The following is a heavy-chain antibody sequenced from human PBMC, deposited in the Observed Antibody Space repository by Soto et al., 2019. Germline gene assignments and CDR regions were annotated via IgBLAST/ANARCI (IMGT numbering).Heavy chain of an antibody. V-gene: IGHV1-46*01. CDR2: ITPTGEAT. Sequence: GASVKVSCKASGYTFTNYYFHWVRQAPGQGLEWMGMITPTGEATNYAQQFRDRITMTTDTSTSTVHMDLSSLRSDDTAVYYCARELPPTCYFDFWGQGTLVTVSS. J-gene: IGHJ4*02. CDR1: GYTFTNYY. CDR3: ARELPPTCYFDF. D-gene: IGHD2-21*01.